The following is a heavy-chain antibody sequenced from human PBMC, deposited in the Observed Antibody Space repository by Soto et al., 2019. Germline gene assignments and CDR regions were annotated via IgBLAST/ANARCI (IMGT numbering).Heavy chain of an antibody. V-gene: IGHV4-39*01. Sequence: QVQMQESGPGLVKPSETLSLTCTVSGGSISGNSYYWGWIRQPPGKGLEWIASIYYSGSTYYNPSRRSRLTISVETSKIQFSLRLSSVTAADTAVYYCASQGPGEYDSRGRLTNLDYWGQGTLVTVSS. CDR3: ASQGPGEYDSRGRLTNLDY. D-gene: IGHD3-22*01. J-gene: IGHJ4*02. CDR2: IYYSGST. CDR1: GGSISGNSYY.